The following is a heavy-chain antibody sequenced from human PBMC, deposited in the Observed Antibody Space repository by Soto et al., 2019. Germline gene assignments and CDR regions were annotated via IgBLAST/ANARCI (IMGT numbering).Heavy chain of an antibody. CDR2: IYYSGTT. J-gene: IGHJ6*02. V-gene: IGHV4-31*03. CDR3: ARVPGGGRVGSITPWYNFGMDV. CDR1: GASISSGGYY. D-gene: IGHD3-16*01. Sequence: QVQLRESGPGLVKPSQTLSLTCTVSGASISSGGYYWSWIRQHPGEGLEWIGYIYYSGTTYYNPSLTGRFSIWEDTAKNQFFLRLSSVTAADTAVYYCARVPGGGRVGSITPWYNFGMDVWGQGTTVTVSS.